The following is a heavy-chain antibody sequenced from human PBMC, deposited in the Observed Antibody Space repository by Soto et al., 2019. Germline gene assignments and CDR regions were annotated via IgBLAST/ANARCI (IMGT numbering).Heavy chain of an antibody. CDR2: ISGSGGST. CDR3: AKAPYGDYVDYYFDY. CDR1: GFTFSSYA. J-gene: IGHJ4*02. D-gene: IGHD4-17*01. Sequence: EVQLLESGGGLVQPGVSLRLSCAASGFTFSSYAMSWVRQAPGKGLEWVSAISGSGGSTYYADSVKGRFSISRDNSKNTLYLQMNSLRAEDTAVYYCAKAPYGDYVDYYFDYWGQGTLVTVSS. V-gene: IGHV3-23*01.